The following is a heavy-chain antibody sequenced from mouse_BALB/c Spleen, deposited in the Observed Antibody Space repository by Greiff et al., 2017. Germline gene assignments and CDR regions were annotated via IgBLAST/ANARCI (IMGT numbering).Heavy chain of an antibody. CDR2: INPSNGGT. D-gene: IGHD1-1*01. J-gene: IGHJ3*01. CDR3: TRRGYYGSSYD. V-gene: IGHV1S81*02. Sequence: VQLQESGAELVKPGASVKLSCKASGYTFTSYYMYWVKQRPGQGLEWIGEINPSNGGTNFNEKFKSKATLTVDKSSSTAYMQLSSLTSEDSAVYYCTRRGYYGSSYDWGQESLVTVSA. CDR1: GYTFTSYY.